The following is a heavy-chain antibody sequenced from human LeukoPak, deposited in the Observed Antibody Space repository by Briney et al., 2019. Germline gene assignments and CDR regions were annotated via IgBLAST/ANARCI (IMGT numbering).Heavy chain of an antibody. D-gene: IGHD1-26*01. CDR1: GFTVSSNY. CDR3: ARDLLGSGRYSHGPPQS. Sequence: SGGSLRLSCAASGFTVSSNYMSWVRQAPGEGLEWVSVIYSGGSTYYADSVKGRFTISRDNSKNTLYLQMNSLRAEDTAVYYCARDLLGSGRYSHGPPQSWGQGTLVTVSS. J-gene: IGHJ4*02. V-gene: IGHV3-66*01. CDR2: IYSGGST.